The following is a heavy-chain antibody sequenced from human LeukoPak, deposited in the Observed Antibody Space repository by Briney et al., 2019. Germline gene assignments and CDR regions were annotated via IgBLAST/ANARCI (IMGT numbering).Heavy chain of an antibody. CDR3: ARDQAGARDNWFDP. CDR2: INPNSGGT. V-gene: IGHV1-2*02. D-gene: IGHD1-26*01. J-gene: IGHJ5*02. Sequence: ASVKVSCKASGDTFTGYYMHWVRQAPGQGLEWMGWINPNSGGTNYAQKFQGRVTMTRDTSISTAYMELSRLRSDDTAVYYCARDQAGARDNWFDPWGQGTLVTVSS. CDR1: GDTFTGYY.